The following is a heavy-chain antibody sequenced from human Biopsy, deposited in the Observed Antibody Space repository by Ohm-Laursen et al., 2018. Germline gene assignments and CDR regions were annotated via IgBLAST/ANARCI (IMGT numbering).Heavy chain of an antibody. D-gene: IGHD4-11*01. CDR2: IYYSVMT. V-gene: IGHV4-59*02. Sequence: SETLSLTCTVSGDSVTKYYWSWIRQPPGKGLEWIGHIYYSVMTNYNPSLQSRVSISVDTSRNQVSLTLSSVTAADTAVYCCARDSGILNYGNLKYYHYYGMDVWGQGTKVTVSS. CDR3: ARDSGILNYGNLKYYHYYGMDV. CDR1: GDSVTKYY. J-gene: IGHJ6*02.